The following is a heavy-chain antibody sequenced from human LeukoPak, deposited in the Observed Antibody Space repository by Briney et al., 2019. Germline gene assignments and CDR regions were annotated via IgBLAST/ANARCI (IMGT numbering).Heavy chain of an antibody. CDR1: GGSISSYY. CDR3: ARGVQGCSGGSCRNLPAGVLYYYYGMDV. V-gene: IGHV4-59*01. D-gene: IGHD2-15*01. CDR2: IYYSGST. J-gene: IGHJ6*02. Sequence: PSETLSPTCTVSGGSISSYYWSWIRQPPGKGLEWIGYIYYSGSTNYNPSLKSRVTISVDTSKNQLSLKLSSVTAADTALYYCARGVQGCSGGSCRNLPAGVLYYYYGMDVWGQGTTVTVSS.